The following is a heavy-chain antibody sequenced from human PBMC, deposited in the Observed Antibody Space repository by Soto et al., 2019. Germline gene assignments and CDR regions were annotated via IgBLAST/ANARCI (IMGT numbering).Heavy chain of an antibody. CDR2: IIANGGT. D-gene: IGHD2-15*01. CDR1: GFTFNHYA. CDR3: AKDYTVAADPSSVIFFDY. V-gene: IGHV3-23*01. Sequence: GGSLRLSCAASGFTFNHYAMSWVRQAPGKGLEWVSIIIANGGTFYADSVKGRFTISRDNSKNTVYLQMSSLRVEDTAIYYCAKDYTVAADPSSVIFFDYWGPGALVTVSS. J-gene: IGHJ4*02.